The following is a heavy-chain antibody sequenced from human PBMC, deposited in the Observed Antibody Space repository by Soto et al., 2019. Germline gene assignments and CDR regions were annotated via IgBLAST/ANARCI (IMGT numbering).Heavy chain of an antibody. J-gene: IGHJ4*02. CDR2: IWYDGSNK. CDR1: GFTFSSYG. D-gene: IGHD2-21*01. CDR3: AVFGQAYYFDY. V-gene: IGHV3-33*01. Sequence: PGGSLRLSCAASGFTFSSYGMHWVRQAPGKGLEWVAVIWYDGSNKYYADSVKGRFTISRDNSKNTLYLQMDSLRAEDTAVYYCAVFGQAYYFDYWGQGTLVTVSS.